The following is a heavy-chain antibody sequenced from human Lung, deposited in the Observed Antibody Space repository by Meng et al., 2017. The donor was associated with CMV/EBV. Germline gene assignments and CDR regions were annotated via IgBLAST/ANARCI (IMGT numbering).Heavy chain of an antibody. CDR2: INPNNGGT. CDR1: GYTFTGYY. V-gene: IGHV1-2*02. D-gene: IGHD1-26*01. CDR3: ARIASSGSYYPFDY. J-gene: IGHJ4*02. Sequence: SGYTFTGYYVPWVRRAPGQGLEWMGWINPNNGGTNYAQKFQGRVTMTRDTPISTAYMELSRLRSDDTAVYYCARIASSGSYYPFDYWGQGTLVTVSS.